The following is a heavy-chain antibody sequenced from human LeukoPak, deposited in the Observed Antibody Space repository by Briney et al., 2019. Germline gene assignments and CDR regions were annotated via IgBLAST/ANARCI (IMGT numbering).Heavy chain of an antibody. CDR3: ARQQAAAGTNYYYYMGV. D-gene: IGHD6-13*01. CDR2: IYPGDSDT. CDR1: GYSFTGYW. J-gene: IGHJ6*03. Sequence: GESLKISCKGSGYSFTGYWIGWVRQMPGKGLEWMGIIYPGDSDTRYSPSFQGQVTISADKSISTAYLQWSSLKASDTAMYYCARQQAAAGTNYYYYMGVWGKGTTVTVSS. V-gene: IGHV5-51*01.